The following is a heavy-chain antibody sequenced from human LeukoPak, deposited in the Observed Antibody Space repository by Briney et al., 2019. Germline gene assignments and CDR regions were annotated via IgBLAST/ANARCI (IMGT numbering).Heavy chain of an antibody. J-gene: IGHJ5*02. V-gene: IGHV1-2*02. D-gene: IGHD2-2*01. CDR1: GYTFTYYY. CDR3: ARNAYCDSTNCYAWFDP. Sequence: ASVKVTCQASGYTFTYYYIHWVRQAPGQGLEWMGWIVPHSGGTNYAQNYQGRITMTRDTSISTAYMELSSLRSDDTAVYYCARNAYCDSTNCYAWFDPWGQGTLVTVSS. CDR2: IVPHSGGT.